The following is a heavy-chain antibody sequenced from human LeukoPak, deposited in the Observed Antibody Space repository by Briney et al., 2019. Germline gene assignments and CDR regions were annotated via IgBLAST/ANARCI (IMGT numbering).Heavy chain of an antibody. D-gene: IGHD2-2*01. J-gene: IGHJ6*02. Sequence: TSQTLSLTCTVSGGSISSGDYYWSWIRQPPGKGLEWIGYIYYSGGTYYNPSLESRVTISVDTSKNQFSLKLSSVTAADTAVYYCARAPSVVVPAAGGYYYYGMDVWGQGTTVTVSS. CDR1: GGSISSGDYY. V-gene: IGHV4-30-4*01. CDR2: IYYSGGT. CDR3: ARAPSVVVPAAGGYYYYGMDV.